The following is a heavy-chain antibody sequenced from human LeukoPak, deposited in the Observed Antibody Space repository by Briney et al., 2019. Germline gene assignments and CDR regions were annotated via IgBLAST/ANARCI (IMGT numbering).Heavy chain of an antibody. D-gene: IGHD2-2*01. J-gene: IGHJ4*02. Sequence: PSETLSLTCAVYGGSFSGYYWSWIRQPPGKGLEWIGEINHSGSTNYNPSLKSRVTLSVDTSKNQFSLKLSSVTAADTAVYYCARGVAGDIVVVPAAIGAGPLDYWGQGTLVTVSS. CDR1: GGSFSGYY. CDR2: INHSGST. V-gene: IGHV4-34*01. CDR3: ARGVAGDIVVVPAAIGAGPLDY.